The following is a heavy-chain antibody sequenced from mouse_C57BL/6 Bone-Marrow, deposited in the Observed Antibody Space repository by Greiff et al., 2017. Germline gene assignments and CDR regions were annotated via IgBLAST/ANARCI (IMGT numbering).Heavy chain of an antibody. Sequence: QVQLQQSGAELARPGASVKLSCKASGYTFTSYGISWVKQRTGQGLEWIGEIYPRSGNTYYNEKFKGKATLTADKSSSTAYMELRSLTSEDSAVYFCAREACGKLRFSYYAMDHWGQGTSVTVSS. V-gene: IGHV1-81*01. CDR1: GYTFTSYG. CDR2: IYPRSGNT. CDR3: AREACGKLRFSYYAMDH. D-gene: IGHD1-1*02. J-gene: IGHJ4*01.